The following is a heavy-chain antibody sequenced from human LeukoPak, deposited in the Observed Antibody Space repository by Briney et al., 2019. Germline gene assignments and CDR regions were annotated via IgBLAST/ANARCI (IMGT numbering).Heavy chain of an antibody. J-gene: IGHJ3*02. Sequence: ASVKGSCKASGGGFTITSHAISWVRQAPGQGLEWMGGLIPIYGSANHAQKFQGRVTITSDESTRTVYMELSSLRPEDSAVYYCAGFFYDNSGDAFDIWGQGTMVTVSS. CDR2: LIPIYGSA. CDR1: GGGFTITSHA. CDR3: AGFFYDNSGDAFDI. D-gene: IGHD3-22*01. V-gene: IGHV1-69*13.